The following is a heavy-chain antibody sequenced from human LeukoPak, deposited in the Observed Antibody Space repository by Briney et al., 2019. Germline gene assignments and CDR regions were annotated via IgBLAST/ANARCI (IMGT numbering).Heavy chain of an antibody. CDR3: TRLSGGSALRNDAFDI. V-gene: IGHV5-51*01. J-gene: IGHJ3*02. D-gene: IGHD1-26*01. Sequence: GESLKISCLASGYTFNIYWIARVRLMPDKGLECMGIVYPDHSRTIYSPSFQGQVTISADKSINTAYLQWSTLKASDTAIYYCTRLSGGSALRNDAFDIWGQGTMVTVSS. CDR2: VYPDHSRT. CDR1: GYTFNIYW.